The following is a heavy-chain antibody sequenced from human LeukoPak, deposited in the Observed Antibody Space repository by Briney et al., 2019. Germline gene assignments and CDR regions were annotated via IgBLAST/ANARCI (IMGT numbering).Heavy chain of an antibody. D-gene: IGHD5-18*01. J-gene: IGHJ4*02. CDR2: INPSGGST. Sequence: ASVKVSCKASGYTFTSYYMHWVRQAPGQGLEWMGIINPSGGSTSYAQKFRGRVTMTRDTSTSTVYMELSSLRSEDTVVYYCARGEASQEWIQLWLRYWGQGTLVTVSS. CDR1: GYTFTSYY. V-gene: IGHV1-46*01. CDR3: ARGEASQEWIQLWLRY.